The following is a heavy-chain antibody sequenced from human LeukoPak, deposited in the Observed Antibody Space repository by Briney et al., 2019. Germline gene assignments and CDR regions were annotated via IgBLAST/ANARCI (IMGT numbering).Heavy chain of an antibody. CDR1: GGSFSGYY. Sequence: SGTLSLTCAVYGGSFSGYYWSWIRQPPGKGLEWIGEINHSGSTNYNPSLKSRVTISVDTSKNQFSLKLSSVTAADTAVYYCASRWDSSGCYYDYWGQGTLVTVSS. V-gene: IGHV4-34*01. J-gene: IGHJ4*02. CDR3: ASRWDSSGCYYDY. CDR2: INHSGST. D-gene: IGHD3-22*01.